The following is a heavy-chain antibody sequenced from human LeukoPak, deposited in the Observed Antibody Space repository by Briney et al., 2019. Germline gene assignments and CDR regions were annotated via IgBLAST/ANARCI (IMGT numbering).Heavy chain of an antibody. J-gene: IGHJ4*02. V-gene: IGHV3-23*01. CDR1: GFTFSSYA. CDR2: ISGSGGST. D-gene: IGHD6-6*01. Sequence: PGGSLRLSCAASGFTFSSYAMSWVRQAPGKGLEWVSAISGSGGSTYYADSVKGRFTISRDNSKNTLYLQMNSLRAEDTAVYYCAKGRTRSSIAARPGFDYWGQGTLVTVSS. CDR3: AKGRTRSSIAARPGFDY.